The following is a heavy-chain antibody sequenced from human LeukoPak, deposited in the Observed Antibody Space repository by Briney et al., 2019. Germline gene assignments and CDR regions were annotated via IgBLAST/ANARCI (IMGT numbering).Heavy chain of an antibody. CDR1: GYTLTELS. CDR2: FDPEDGET. V-gene: IGHV1-24*01. D-gene: IGHD6-13*01. CDR3: AIPGGSSRDFDY. J-gene: IGHJ4*02. Sequence: ASVKVSCKVSGYTLTELSMHWVRQAPGKGLVWMGGFDPEDGETIYAQKFQGRVTTTEDTSTDTAYMELSSLRSEDTAVYYCAIPGGSSRDFDYWGQGTLVTVSS.